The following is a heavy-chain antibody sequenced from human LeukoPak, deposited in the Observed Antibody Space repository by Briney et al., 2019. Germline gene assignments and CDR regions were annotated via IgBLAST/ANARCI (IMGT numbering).Heavy chain of an antibody. CDR3: ARGRNHYHYYMDV. D-gene: IGHD1-14*01. CDR2: IYYSGIT. J-gene: IGHJ6*03. V-gene: IGHV4-59*01. Sequence: SETLSLTCTVSGGSINPYYWRWIRQSPGKGRAWIGYIYYSGITDYNPSLKSRVTMSIDTSKKQFSLKLTSVTAADTAVYLCARGRNHYHYYMDVWGKGTRVTVSS. CDR1: GGSINPYY.